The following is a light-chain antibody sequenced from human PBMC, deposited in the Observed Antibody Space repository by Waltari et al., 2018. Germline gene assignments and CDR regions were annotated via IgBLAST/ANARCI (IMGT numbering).Light chain of an antibody. CDR2: DVT. Sequence: QSALTPPASVSGSPGQSITILSTGTSTDIRRYVYVSLSQQHPRNAPKLIIFDVTHRPSGVSDRFSGSKSGNTASLTISGLQADDEAVYYCCSYTPNHWVFGGGTSLTVL. J-gene: IGLJ3*02. V-gene: IGLV2-14*03. CDR3: CSYTPNHWV. CDR1: STDIRRYVY.